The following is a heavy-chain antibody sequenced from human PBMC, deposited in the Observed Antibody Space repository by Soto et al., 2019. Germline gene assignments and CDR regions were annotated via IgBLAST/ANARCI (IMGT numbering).Heavy chain of an antibody. CDR1: GFTFSRND. D-gene: IGHD3-10*01. Sequence: EVQLVESGGELLPPGGSLRVSCATSGFTFSRNDMHWVRQVPGKGLEWVAVIGTSGDAYYADSVKGRFIISRDNAKNSVYLHMNKVRPEDTAVYYCARSPVLVRGVRAFDYWGQGAQVTVSS. V-gene: IGHV3-13*01. J-gene: IGHJ4*02. CDR2: IGTSGDA. CDR3: ARSPVLVRGVRAFDY.